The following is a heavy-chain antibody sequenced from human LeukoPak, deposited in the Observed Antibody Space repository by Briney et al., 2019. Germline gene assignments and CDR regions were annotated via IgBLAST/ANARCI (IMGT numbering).Heavy chain of an antibody. CDR3: ARGGRLDTAMVNDAFDI. D-gene: IGHD5-18*01. V-gene: IGHV4-39*07. CDR1: GGSISSSSYY. Sequence: SETLSLTCTVSGGSISSSSYYWGWIRQPPGKGLEWIGSIYYSGSTYYNPSLKSRVTISVDTSKDQFSLKLSSVTAADTAVYYCARGGRLDTAMVNDAFDIWGQGTMVTVSS. CDR2: IYYSGST. J-gene: IGHJ3*02.